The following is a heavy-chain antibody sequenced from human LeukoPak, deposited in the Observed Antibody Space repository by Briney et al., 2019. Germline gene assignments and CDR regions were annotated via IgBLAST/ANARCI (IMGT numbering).Heavy chain of an antibody. D-gene: IGHD5-24*01. CDR3: AREMGSYYMDV. Sequence: PSETLSLTCAVYGGSFSGYYWSWIRQPPGKGLEWIGSIYYSGSTYYNPSLKSRVTISVDTSKNQFSLKLSSVTAADTAVYYCAREMGSYYMDVWGKGTTVTVSS. V-gene: IGHV4-34*01. CDR1: GGSFSGYY. CDR2: IYYSGST. J-gene: IGHJ6*03.